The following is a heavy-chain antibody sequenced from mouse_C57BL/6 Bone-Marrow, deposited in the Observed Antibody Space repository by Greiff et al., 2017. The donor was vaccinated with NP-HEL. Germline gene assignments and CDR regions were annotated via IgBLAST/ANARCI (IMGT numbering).Heavy chain of an antibody. CDR2: IHPNSGST. J-gene: IGHJ1*01. CDR1: GYTFTSYW. D-gene: IGHD2-5*01. CDR3: ARRWSAYYINHWYFDV. Sequence: QVQLQQPGAELVKPGASVKLSCKASGYTFTSYWMHWVKQRPGQGLEWIGMIHPNSGSTNYNEKFKSNATLTVDKSSSTAYMQLSSLTSEDSAVYYCARRWSAYYINHWYFDVWGSGTTVTVSS. V-gene: IGHV1-64*01.